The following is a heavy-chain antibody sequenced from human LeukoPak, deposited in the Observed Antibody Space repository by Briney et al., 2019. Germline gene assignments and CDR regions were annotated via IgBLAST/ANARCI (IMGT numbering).Heavy chain of an antibody. CDR3: ASSARKTNAFDI. D-gene: IGHD1-14*01. CDR1: GGTFSSYA. CDR2: IIPIFGTA. J-gene: IGHJ3*02. Sequence: ASVKVSCKASGGTFSSYAISWVRQAPGQGLEWMGGIIPIFGTANYAQKFQGRVTITADESTSTAYMELSSLRSEDTAVYYCASSARKTNAFDIWGQGTMVTVSS. V-gene: IGHV1-69*13.